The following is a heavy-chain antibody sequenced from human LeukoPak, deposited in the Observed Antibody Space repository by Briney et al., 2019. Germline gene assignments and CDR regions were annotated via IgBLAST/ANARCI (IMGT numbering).Heavy chain of an antibody. V-gene: IGHV4-4*07. Sequence: SETLSLTCTVSGGSISSYYWSWIRQPAGKGLEWIGRIYTSGSTNYNPSLKSRVTMSVDMSKNQFSLKLSSVTAADTAVYYCARGGDDYSNQYYFDYWGQGTLVTVSS. CDR3: ARGGDDYSNQYYFDY. CDR1: GGSISSYY. CDR2: IYTSGST. J-gene: IGHJ4*02. D-gene: IGHD4-11*01.